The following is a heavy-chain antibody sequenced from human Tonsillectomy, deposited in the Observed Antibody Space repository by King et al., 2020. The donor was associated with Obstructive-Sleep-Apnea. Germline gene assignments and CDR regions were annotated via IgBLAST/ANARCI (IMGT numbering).Heavy chain of an antibody. Sequence: VQLVESGAEVKKPGESLKISCKGSEYSFTTYWIGWVRQMPGKGLEWMGIIYPGDSDTRYSPSFQGQVTISADKSISTAYLQWSSLKASDTAMYFCARRGDGYSYYFDYWGQGTLVAVSS. D-gene: IGHD5-24*01. V-gene: IGHV5-51*01. J-gene: IGHJ4*02. CDR3: ARRGDGYSYYFDY. CDR2: IYPGDSDT. CDR1: EYSFTTYW.